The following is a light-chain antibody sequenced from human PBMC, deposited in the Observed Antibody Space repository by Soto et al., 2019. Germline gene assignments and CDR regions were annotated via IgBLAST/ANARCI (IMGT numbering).Light chain of an antibody. CDR1: SGHSSYA. V-gene: IGLV4-69*01. Sequence: QLVLTQSPSASASLGASVKLTCTPSSGHSSYAIAWHQQQPEKGPRYLMKLNSDGSHSKGDGIPDRFSGSSSGAERYLTISSLQSEDETDYYCQTWGSGPVVFGGGTKLTVL. CDR2: LNSDGSH. CDR3: QTWGSGPVV. J-gene: IGLJ2*01.